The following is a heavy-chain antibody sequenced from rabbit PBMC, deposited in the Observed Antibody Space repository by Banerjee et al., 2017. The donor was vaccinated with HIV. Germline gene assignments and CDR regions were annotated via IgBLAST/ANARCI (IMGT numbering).Heavy chain of an antibody. CDR2: IVVAKGNT. J-gene: IGHJ4*01. CDR1: GFDFSSYW. V-gene: IGHV1S7*01. Sequence: QLEESGGDLVKPEGSLTLTCTASGFDFSSYWMCWVRQAPGKGLERIGVIVVAKGNTYYASWVNGRFTISSDNAQNTVFLQLHSLTAADTATYFCVKDYSGWGADLWGPGTLVTV. D-gene: IGHD4-1*01. CDR3: VKDYSGWGADL.